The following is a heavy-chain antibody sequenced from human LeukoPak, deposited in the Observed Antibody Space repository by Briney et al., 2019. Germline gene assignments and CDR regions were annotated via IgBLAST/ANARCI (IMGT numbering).Heavy chain of an antibody. CDR2: ISSSSSYI. CDR1: GFTFSSYS. CDR3: ASDPLYCSSTSCYVRAY. D-gene: IGHD2-2*01. J-gene: IGHJ4*02. V-gene: IGHV3-21*01. Sequence: GGSLRLSCAASGFTFSSYSMNWVRQAPGKGLEWVSSISSSSSYIYYADSVKGRFTISRDNAKNSLHLQMNSLRAEDTAVYYCASDPLYCSSTSCYVRAYWGQGTLVTVSS.